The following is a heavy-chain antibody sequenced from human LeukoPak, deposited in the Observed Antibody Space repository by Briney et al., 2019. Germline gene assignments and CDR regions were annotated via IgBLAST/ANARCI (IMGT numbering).Heavy chain of an antibody. CDR1: GYTFTSYA. D-gene: IGHD2-8*01. V-gene: IGHV7-4-1*02. CDR2: INTNTGNP. Sequence: ASVKVSCKASGYTFTSYAMNWVRQAPGQGLEWMGWINTNTGNPTYAQGFTGRFVFSLDTSVSTAYLQISSLKAEDTAVYYCARVEEMARAYGMDVWGQGTTVTVSS. J-gene: IGHJ6*02. CDR3: ARVEEMARAYGMDV.